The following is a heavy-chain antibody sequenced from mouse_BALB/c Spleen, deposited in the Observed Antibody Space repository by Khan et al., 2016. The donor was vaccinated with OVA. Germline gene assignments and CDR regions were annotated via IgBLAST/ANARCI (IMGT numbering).Heavy chain of an antibody. D-gene: IGHD1-3*01. Sequence: QIQLVQSGPELKKPGETVKISCKASGYTFTNYGMNWVKQAPGKGLKWMGWINTYTGDTTYADDFKGRVVFSLETSASTAYLQISNLKNEDMTTYYCARSSSYWYSHVWGAGTPVTVSS. CDR3: ARSSSYWYSHV. CDR2: INTYTGDT. CDR1: GYTFTNYG. J-gene: IGHJ1*01. V-gene: IGHV9-1*02.